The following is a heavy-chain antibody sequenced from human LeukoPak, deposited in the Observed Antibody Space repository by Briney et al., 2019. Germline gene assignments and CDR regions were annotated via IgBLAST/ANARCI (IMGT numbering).Heavy chain of an antibody. D-gene: IGHD3-10*01. CDR3: AASTVRGRFDY. CDR1: GFTFSSYE. Sequence: GGSLILSCAASGFTFSSYEMNWVRQAPGKGLEWVSYISSSGSTIYYADSVKGRFTISRDNAKNSLYLQMNSLRAEDTAVYYCAASTVRGRFDYWGQGTLVTVSS. J-gene: IGHJ4*02. CDR2: ISSSGSTI. V-gene: IGHV3-48*03.